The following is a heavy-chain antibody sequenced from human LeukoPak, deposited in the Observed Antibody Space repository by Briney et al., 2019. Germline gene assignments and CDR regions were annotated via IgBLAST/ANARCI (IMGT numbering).Heavy chain of an antibody. CDR3: ARDLTDYDFWSGYYLPGDY. CDR2: ISAYNGNT. Sequence: ASVKVSCKASGYTFTSYGISWVRQAPGQGLEWMGWISAYNGNTNYAQKLQGRVTMTTDTSTSTAYIELRSLRSDDTAVYYCARDLTDYDFWSGYYLPGDYWGQGTLVTVSS. V-gene: IGHV1-18*01. J-gene: IGHJ4*02. D-gene: IGHD3-3*01. CDR1: GYTFTSYG.